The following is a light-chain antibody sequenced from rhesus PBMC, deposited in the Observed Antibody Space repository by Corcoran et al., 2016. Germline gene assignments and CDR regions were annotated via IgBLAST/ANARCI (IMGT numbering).Light chain of an antibody. J-gene: IGLJ6*01. CDR2: ENN. CDR3: QSCYNSLSADV. CDR1: SSNIGGSY. V-gene: IGLV1-85*01. Sequence: QSVLTQPPSVSGAPGQRVNISCTGSSSNIGGSYVQWFQQLPGTAPKLLIYENNRRPQGVSDRFSGSQSGPSASLTNTGLQYEDEAGYYCQSCYNSLSADVFGSGTTLTVL.